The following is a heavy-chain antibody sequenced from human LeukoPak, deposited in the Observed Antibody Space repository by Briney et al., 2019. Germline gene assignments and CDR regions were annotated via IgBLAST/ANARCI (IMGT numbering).Heavy chain of an antibody. CDR1: GYTFTSYG. V-gene: IGHV1-18*01. J-gene: IGHJ4*02. CDR3: ARVMAYDGSGSPSDY. CDR2: ISAYNGNT. D-gene: IGHD3-10*01. Sequence: GASVKVSCKASGYTFTSYGISWVRQAPGQGLEWMGWISAYNGNTNYAQKLQGRVTMTTDTSTSTAYMELRSLRSDDTAVYYCARVMAYDGSGSPSDYWGQGTLVTVSS.